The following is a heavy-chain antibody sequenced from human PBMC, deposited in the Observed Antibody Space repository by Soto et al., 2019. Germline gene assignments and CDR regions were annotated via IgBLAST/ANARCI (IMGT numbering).Heavy chain of an antibody. Sequence: SGPTLVNPTETLTLTCTVSGFALSNARMGVSWIRQPPGKALEWLAHIFSNDEKSYSTSLESRLTISKDTSKSQVVLTMTNMDPVDTATYYCARTWLSAPDPLNGYRYFLAVWGQGTTVIGSS. V-gene: IGHV2-26*01. CDR1: GFALSNARMG. J-gene: IGHJ6*02. D-gene: IGHD3-22*01. CDR2: IFSNDEK. CDR3: ARTWLSAPDPLNGYRYFLAV.